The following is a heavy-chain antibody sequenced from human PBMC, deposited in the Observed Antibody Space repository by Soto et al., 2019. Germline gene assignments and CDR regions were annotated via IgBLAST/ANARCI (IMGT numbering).Heavy chain of an antibody. CDR3: AGGRLQPVGYYGMDV. D-gene: IGHD6-25*01. Sequence: EVQLVESGGGLVQPGGSLRLSCAASGFTFSSYWMHWVRQAPGKGLVWVSRINSDGSSTSYADSVKGRFTISRDNAKNTLYLQMNSLRAEDTAVYYCAGGRLQPVGYYGMDVWGQGTTVTVSS. V-gene: IGHV3-74*01. CDR2: INSDGSST. J-gene: IGHJ6*02. CDR1: GFTFSSYW.